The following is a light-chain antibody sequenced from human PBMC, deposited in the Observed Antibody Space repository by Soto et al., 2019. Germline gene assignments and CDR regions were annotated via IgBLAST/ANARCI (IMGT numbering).Light chain of an antibody. CDR2: GAS. CDR3: QHYEGSPLT. V-gene: IGKV3-20*01. CDR1: QSINSAH. Sequence: EVVLTQSPGTLSLSPGERGTLSCRASQSINSAHLVWYQQKPGRAPRLLIYGASSRATGIPDRFSGSGSGTDFTLTISRLEPEDFAVYCCQHYEGSPLTVGGGTKVELK. J-gene: IGKJ4*01.